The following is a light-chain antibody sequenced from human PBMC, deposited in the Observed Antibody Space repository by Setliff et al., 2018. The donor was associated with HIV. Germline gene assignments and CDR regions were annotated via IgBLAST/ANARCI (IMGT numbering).Light chain of an antibody. V-gene: IGLV2-14*03. CDR1: SSDVGGYNY. J-gene: IGLJ1*01. CDR2: DVS. Sequence: HSALTQPASVSGSPGQSITISCTGTSSDVGGYNYVSWYQQHPGKAPKLMIYDVSNRPSGVSNRFSGSKSGNTASLTISGLQAEDEADYYCSSYTSSSTFYVFGTGTKSPS. CDR3: SSYTSSSTFYV.